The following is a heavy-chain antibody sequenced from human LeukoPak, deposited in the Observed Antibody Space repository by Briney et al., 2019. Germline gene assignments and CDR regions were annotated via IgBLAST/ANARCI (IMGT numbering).Heavy chain of an antibody. CDR3: ARVGSAYSSSSDDY. D-gene: IGHD6-6*01. CDR1: GFTFSSYS. V-gene: IGHV3-21*01. J-gene: IGHJ4*02. Sequence: PGGSLRLSCAASGFTFSSYSMNWVRQAPGKGLEWVSSISSSSSYIYYADSVKGRFTISRDNAKNSLYLQMNSLRAEDTAVHYCARVGSAYSSSSDDYWGQGTLVTVSS. CDR2: ISSSSSYI.